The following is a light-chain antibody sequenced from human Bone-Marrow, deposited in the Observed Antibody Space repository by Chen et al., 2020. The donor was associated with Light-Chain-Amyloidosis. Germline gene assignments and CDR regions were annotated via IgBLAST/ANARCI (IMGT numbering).Light chain of an antibody. V-gene: IGKV3-20*01. J-gene: IGKJ1*01. CDR3: QHYGRSTWT. CDR2: GAS. CDR1: QSVTSIY. Sequence: EIVLTQSLGTLSLSPGERATLSCRASQSVTSIYLAWYQQKPGQAPRILIYGASSRATGIPDRIGSRGSWTDVTLSISRQEPEDFSVYYCQHYGRSTWTFGQGTKVKIQ.